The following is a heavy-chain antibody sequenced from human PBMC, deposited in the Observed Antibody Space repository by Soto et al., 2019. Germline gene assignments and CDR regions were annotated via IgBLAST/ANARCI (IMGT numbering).Heavy chain of an antibody. CDR2: ISGSGGST. V-gene: IGHV3-23*01. CDR3: ANSLGYDYIWGSYRRNAFDY. D-gene: IGHD3-16*02. Sequence: PGGSLRLSCAASGFTFSSYAMSWVRQAPGKGLEWVSAISGSGGSTYYADSVKGRFTISRDNSKNTLYLQMNSLRAEDTAVYYCANSLGYDYIWGSYRRNAFDYWGQGTLVTVSS. J-gene: IGHJ4*02. CDR1: GFTFSSYA.